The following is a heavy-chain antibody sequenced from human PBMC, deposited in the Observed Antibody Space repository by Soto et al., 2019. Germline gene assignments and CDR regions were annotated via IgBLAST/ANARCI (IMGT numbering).Heavy chain of an antibody. J-gene: IGHJ6*02. CDR1: GYTFTNYG. V-gene: IGHV1-18*01. D-gene: IGHD5-18*01. CDR3: ARDGVDTATGYYYGMDV. CDR2: INVYNGNT. Sequence: APVKVSCKASGYTFTNYGISWVRQAPGQGLEWMGWINVYNGNTNYAQKLQGRVTMTTDTSTSTAYMELRSLRSDDTAVYYCARDGVDTATGYYYGMDVWGQGTTVTVSS.